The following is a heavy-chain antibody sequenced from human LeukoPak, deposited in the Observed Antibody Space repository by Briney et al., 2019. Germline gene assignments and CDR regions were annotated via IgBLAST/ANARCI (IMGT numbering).Heavy chain of an antibody. CDR3: ARPRGVWGSYRQFDY. J-gene: IGHJ4*02. CDR2: IYYSGST. V-gene: IGHV4-39*01. CDR1: GGSISSYY. D-gene: IGHD3-16*02. Sequence: PSETLSLTCTVSGGSISSYYWGWIRQPPGKGLEWIGSIYYSGSTYYNPSLKSRVTISVDTSKNQFSLKLSSVTAADTAVYYCARPRGVWGSYRQFDYWGQGTLVTVSS.